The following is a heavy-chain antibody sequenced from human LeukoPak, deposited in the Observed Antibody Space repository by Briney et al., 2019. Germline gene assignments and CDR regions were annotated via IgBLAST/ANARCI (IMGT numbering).Heavy chain of an antibody. CDR1: GYTFTGYY. D-gene: IGHD1-26*01. Sequence: GASVKVSCKASGYTFTGYYMHWVRQAPGQGLEWMGWINPNSGGTNYARKFQGWVTMTRDTSISTAYMELSRLRFDDTAVYYCARDFLVGATGLGFDPWGQGTLVTVSS. J-gene: IGHJ5*02. CDR3: ARDFLVGATGLGFDP. CDR2: INPNSGGT. V-gene: IGHV1-2*04.